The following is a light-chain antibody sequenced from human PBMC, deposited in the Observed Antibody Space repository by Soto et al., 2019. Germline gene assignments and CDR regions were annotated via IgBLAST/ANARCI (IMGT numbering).Light chain of an antibody. V-gene: IGLV2-23*02. CDR1: SSDVGSYNL. CDR2: EVT. Sequence: QSVLTQPASVSGSPGQSITISCTGTSSDVGSYNLVSWYQQHPGKAPKLMIYEVTKRPSGVSDRFSGSKSGNTASLTISGLRGEDEADYYCCSYAVSNYVFGTGTKVTVL. J-gene: IGLJ1*01. CDR3: CSYAVSNYV.